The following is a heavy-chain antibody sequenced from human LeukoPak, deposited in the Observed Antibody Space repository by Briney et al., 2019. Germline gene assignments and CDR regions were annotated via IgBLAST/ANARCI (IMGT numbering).Heavy chain of an antibody. D-gene: IGHD3-22*01. J-gene: IGHJ3*02. CDR3: AKDLPYYYDSSGYGAFDI. V-gene: IGHV3-9*01. CDR1: GFTFDDYA. Sequence: PGGSLRLSCAASGFTFDDYAMHWVRQAPGKGLEWVSGISWNSGSIGYADSVKGRFTISRDNAKNSLYLQMNSLRAEDTALYYCAKDLPYYYDSSGYGAFDIWGQGAMVTVSS. CDR2: ISWNSGSI.